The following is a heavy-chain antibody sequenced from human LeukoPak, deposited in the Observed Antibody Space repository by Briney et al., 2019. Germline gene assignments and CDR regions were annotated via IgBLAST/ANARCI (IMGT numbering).Heavy chain of an antibody. Sequence: GESPKISWKGSGYSFTSYWIGWVRQMPGKGLEWMGIIYPGDSDTRYSPSFQGQVTISADKSISTAYLQWSSLKASDTAMYYCARYSSSWYQDYFDYWGQGTLVTVSS. D-gene: IGHD6-13*01. CDR3: ARYSSSWYQDYFDY. V-gene: IGHV5-51*01. CDR2: IYPGDSDT. CDR1: GYSFTSYW. J-gene: IGHJ4*02.